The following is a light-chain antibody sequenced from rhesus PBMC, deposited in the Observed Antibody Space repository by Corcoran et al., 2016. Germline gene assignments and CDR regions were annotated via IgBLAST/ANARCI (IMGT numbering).Light chain of an antibody. CDR3: QQSDSYPYN. J-gene: IGKJ2*01. V-gene: IGKV1S14*01. CDR1: QGISSY. Sequence: DIQMTQSPSSLSASVGDTVTITCRASQGISSYLAWYQQKPGKAPKPLIHSASNLESGVPSRVSGSGSGTDFSLTISSLQPEDFATYYCQQSDSYPYNFGQGTKVEIK. CDR2: SAS.